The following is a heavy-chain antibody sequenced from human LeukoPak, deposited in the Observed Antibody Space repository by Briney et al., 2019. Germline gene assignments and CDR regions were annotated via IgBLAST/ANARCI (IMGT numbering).Heavy chain of an antibody. J-gene: IGHJ5*02. D-gene: IGHD2-15*01. Sequence: SETLSLTCTVSGGSISSYYWSWIRQPPGKGLEWIGFIFYSGTTNYNPSLKSRVTISVDTSKNQFSLKLSSVTAADTAVYYCARGRYCSGGSCYSFDPWGQGTLVTVSS. CDR1: GGSISSYY. CDR3: ARGRYCSGGSCYSFDP. CDR2: IFYSGTT. V-gene: IGHV4-59*01.